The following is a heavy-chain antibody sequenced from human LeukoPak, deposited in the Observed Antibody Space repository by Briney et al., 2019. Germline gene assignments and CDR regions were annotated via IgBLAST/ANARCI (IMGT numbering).Heavy chain of an antibody. V-gene: IGHV3-21*01. CDR2: ISSSSSYI. CDR3: ARVDYSSSSWFDP. Sequence: PGGSLRLSCAASGFTFGSYSMNWVRQAPGKGLEWVSSISSSSSYIYYADSVKGRFTISRDNAKNSLYLQMNSLRAEDTAVYYCARVDYSSSSWFDPWGQGTLVTVSS. CDR1: GFTFGSYS. D-gene: IGHD6-13*01. J-gene: IGHJ5*02.